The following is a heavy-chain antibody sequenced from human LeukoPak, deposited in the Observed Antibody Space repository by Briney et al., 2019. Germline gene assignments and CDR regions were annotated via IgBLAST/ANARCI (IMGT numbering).Heavy chain of an antibody. Sequence: GGSLRLSCAGSGFLFSSYVMHWVRQAPGKGLEWVVAISHDETYKYYADSLRGRVTISRDNSKNTLYLQMHSLRADDTAIYYCARDRDWLLYDYWGQGTLVTVSS. CDR3: ARDRDWLLYDY. CDR2: ISHDETYK. D-gene: IGHD3-9*01. J-gene: IGHJ4*02. V-gene: IGHV3-33*01. CDR1: GFLFSSYV.